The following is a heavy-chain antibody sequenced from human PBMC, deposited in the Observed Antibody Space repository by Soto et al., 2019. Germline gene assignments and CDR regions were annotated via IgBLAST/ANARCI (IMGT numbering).Heavy chain of an antibody. CDR3: GSGHGMDV. J-gene: IGHJ6*02. V-gene: IGHV4-31*06. CDR2: TRYGGIP. Sequence: QVQLQESGPGLVEPSQTLSLTCTVSGVSLSGSTYYWSWIRQLPGKGLEWIGFTRYGGIPYHNPALKSRATISVQASKNQVSLRLASPPAAETGGDFWGSGHGMDVWGRGTTVIVSS. D-gene: IGHD3-10*01. CDR1: GVSLSGSTYY.